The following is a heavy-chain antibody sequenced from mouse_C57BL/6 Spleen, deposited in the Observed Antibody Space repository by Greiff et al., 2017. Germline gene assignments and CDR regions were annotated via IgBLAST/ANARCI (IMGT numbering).Heavy chain of an antibody. CDR2: IRNKANGYTT. CDR3: AKGGVYFSYFDY. Sequence: EVKLVESGGGLVQPGGSLSLSCAASGFTFTDYYMSWVRQPPGKALEWLGFIRNKANGYTTEYSASVKGRFTISRDNSQSILYLQMNALRAEDSATYYCAKGGVYFSYFDYWGQGTTLTVSS. CDR1: GFTFTDYY. J-gene: IGHJ2*01. V-gene: IGHV7-3*03. D-gene: IGHD2-1*01.